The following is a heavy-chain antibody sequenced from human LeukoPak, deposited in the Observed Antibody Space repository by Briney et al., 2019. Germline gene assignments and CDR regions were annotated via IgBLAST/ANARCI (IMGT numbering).Heavy chain of an antibody. CDR2: INAGNGNT. CDR3: ARGDCSSTSCYPPFDP. Sequence: ASVKVSCKASGYTFTSYAMHWVRQAPGQRLEWMGWINAGNGNTKYSQKFQGRVIITRDTSASTAYMELSSLRSEDTAVYYCARGDCSSTSCYPPFDPWGQGTLVTVSS. D-gene: IGHD2-2*01. J-gene: IGHJ5*02. CDR1: GYTFTSYA. V-gene: IGHV1-3*01.